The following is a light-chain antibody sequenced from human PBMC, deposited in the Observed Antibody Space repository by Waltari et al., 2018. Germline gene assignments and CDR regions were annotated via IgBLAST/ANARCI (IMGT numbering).Light chain of an antibody. CDR3: MQGLHVLS. J-gene: IGKJ4*01. CDR1: QSLLHSDGKTY. V-gene: IGKV2-29*01. Sequence: DIVMTQAPLSLSVTPGQSASISCKSTQSLLHSDGKTYLYWYLQRPGQSPQLRIYEVSRRVSGVPDRLSGSGSGTEFTLTISRVEAADVGVYYCMQGLHVLSFGGGTKVEIK. CDR2: EVS.